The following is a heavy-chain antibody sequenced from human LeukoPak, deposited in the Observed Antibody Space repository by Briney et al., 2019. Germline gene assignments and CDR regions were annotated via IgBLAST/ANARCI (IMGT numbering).Heavy chain of an antibody. Sequence: GEPLKISGKGSGYSSTSYWIGWVRRMPGKGLKWMGIIYPGGSDTTYSPSFQGQVTISADKPISTAYLQWSSLKASDTAMYYCARRRWEALSNKAITMVRNNWFDPWGQGTLVTVSS. D-gene: IGHD3-10*01. CDR3: ARRRWEALSNKAITMVRNNWFDP. J-gene: IGHJ5*02. CDR2: IYPGGSDT. V-gene: IGHV5-51*01. CDR1: GYSSTSYW.